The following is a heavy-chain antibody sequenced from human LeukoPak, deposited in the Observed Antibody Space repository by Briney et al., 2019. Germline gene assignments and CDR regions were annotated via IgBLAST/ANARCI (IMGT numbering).Heavy chain of an antibody. CDR1: GFAFYEHG. J-gene: IGHJ4*02. CDR3: ARAPITSPFYFDY. CDR2: INWSGGST. V-gene: IGHV3-20*04. Sequence: GGSLRLSGTASGFAFYEHGRSWVAQVPGKGLEWVSGINWSGGSTGYAHPLRGRFTISRDNAKNSLHLQMDSLRAEDTALYYCARAPITSPFYFDYWGQGTLVTVSS. D-gene: IGHD2-2*01.